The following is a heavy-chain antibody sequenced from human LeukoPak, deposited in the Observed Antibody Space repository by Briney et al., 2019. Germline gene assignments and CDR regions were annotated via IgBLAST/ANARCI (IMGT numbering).Heavy chain of an antibody. Sequence: PSETLSLTCAVSGGSISSGGYSWSWIRQPPGKGLEWIAYMYYTGNTYYNPSLKSRVTISVDTSNNQFSLKLTSVTAADTAVYYCARGFAVAGYDFWGQGTLVTVSS. CDR1: GGSISSGGYS. CDR2: MYYTGNT. V-gene: IGHV4-30-4*07. CDR3: ARGFAVAGYDF. D-gene: IGHD6-19*01. J-gene: IGHJ4*02.